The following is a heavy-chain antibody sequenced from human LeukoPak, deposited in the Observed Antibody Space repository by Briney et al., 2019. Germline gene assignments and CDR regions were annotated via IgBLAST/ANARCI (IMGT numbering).Heavy chain of an antibody. Sequence: PGGSLRPSGPASGFTFEVYGMSWFGKAPGKGREWFPGINWNGGSTGYADSVKGRFTISRDNAKNSLYLQMNSLRAEDTALYHCARNLDKVTFNWFDPWGQGTLVTVSS. J-gene: IGHJ5*02. CDR2: INWNGGST. V-gene: IGHV3-20*01. CDR3: ARNLDKVTFNWFDP. D-gene: IGHD4-23*01. CDR1: GFTFEVYG.